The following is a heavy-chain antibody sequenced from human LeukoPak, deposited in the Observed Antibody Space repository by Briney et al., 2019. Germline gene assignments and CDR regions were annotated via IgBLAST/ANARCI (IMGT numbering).Heavy chain of an antibody. CDR2: ISGSGGST. Sequence: GGSLRLSCAASGIMFSSYAMSWVRQAPGKGLEWVSAISGSGGSTYYADSVKGRFTISRDNSKNTLYLQMNSLRAEDTAVYYCAKVLRDGYNEDYRGQGTLVTVSS. J-gene: IGHJ4*02. V-gene: IGHV3-23*01. CDR3: AKVLRDGYNEDY. D-gene: IGHD5-24*01. CDR1: GIMFSSYA.